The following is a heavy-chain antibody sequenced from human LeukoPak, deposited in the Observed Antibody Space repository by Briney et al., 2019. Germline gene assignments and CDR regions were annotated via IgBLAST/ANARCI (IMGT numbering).Heavy chain of an antibody. Sequence: PGGFLRLSCAASGFTFSSYAMSWVRQAPGKGLEWVSTMTGSGGSTYYADSVKGRFTISRDNSKNTLYLQMNSLRAEDTAVYYCAKGRSSWSAFDYWGQGTLVTVSS. CDR1: GFTFSSYA. CDR3: AKGRSSWSAFDY. CDR2: MTGSGGST. J-gene: IGHJ4*02. D-gene: IGHD6-13*01. V-gene: IGHV3-23*01.